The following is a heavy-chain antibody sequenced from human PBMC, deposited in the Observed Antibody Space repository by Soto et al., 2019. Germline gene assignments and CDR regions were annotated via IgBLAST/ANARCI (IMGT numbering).Heavy chain of an antibody. D-gene: IGHD1-1*01. V-gene: IGHV1-3*01. CDR2: INAGNGNT. CDR3: ARGPNWDPPYFDY. J-gene: IGHJ4*02. CDR1: GYTFTSYA. Sequence: QVQLVQSGAEVKKPGASVKVSCKASGYTFTSYAMHWVRQAPGQRLEWMGWINAGNGNTKYSQKFQGRVTITRDTSASTAYMELSSLRSEDTAVYYCARGPNWDPPYFDYWGQGTLVTVSS.